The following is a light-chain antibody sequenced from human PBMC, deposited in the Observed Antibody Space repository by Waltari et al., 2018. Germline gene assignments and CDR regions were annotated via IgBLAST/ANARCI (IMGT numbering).Light chain of an antibody. V-gene: IGKV2-30*02. CDR1: QSLVHSDGNTY. Sequence: DVVMTQSPLSLPVTLGQPASISCRSRQSLVHSDGNTYLIWLQQRPGQSPRRLLYKVSNRDSGVPDRFSGSGSGTDFTLKISRVEAEDVGIYYCMQGTFWPRTFGQGTKVEIK. J-gene: IGKJ1*01. CDR3: MQGTFWPRT. CDR2: KVS.